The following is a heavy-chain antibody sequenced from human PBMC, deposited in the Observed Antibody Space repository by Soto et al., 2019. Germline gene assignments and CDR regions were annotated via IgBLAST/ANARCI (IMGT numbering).Heavy chain of an antibody. D-gene: IGHD2-2*01. V-gene: IGHV4-4*02. Sequence: SETLSLTCAVSSGSISSSNWWSRVRQPPGKGLEWIGEIYHSGSTNYNPSLKSRVTISVDKSKNQFSLKLSSVTAADTAVYYCARLELNIVVVPAHYYYMDVWGKGTTVTVS. J-gene: IGHJ6*03. CDR3: ARLELNIVVVPAHYYYMDV. CDR1: SGSISSSNW. CDR2: IYHSGST.